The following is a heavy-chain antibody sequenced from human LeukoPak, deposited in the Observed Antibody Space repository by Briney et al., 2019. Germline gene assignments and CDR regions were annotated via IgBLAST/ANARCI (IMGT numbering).Heavy chain of an antibody. CDR3: ARDLEAGTYTFDI. D-gene: IGHD1-7*01. J-gene: IGHJ3*02. V-gene: IGHV1-46*01. Sequence: ASVKVSCKASGYTFTSYYMHWVRQAPGQGLEWMGIINPSGGSSSYAQKFQGRVTMTRDTSTSTVYMELSSLRSEDTAVYYCARDLEAGTYTFDIWGQGTMVTVSP. CDR2: INPSGGSS. CDR1: GYTFTSYY.